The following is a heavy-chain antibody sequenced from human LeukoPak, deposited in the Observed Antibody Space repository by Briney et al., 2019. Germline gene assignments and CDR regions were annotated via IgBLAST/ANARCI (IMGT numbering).Heavy chain of an antibody. Sequence: PGGSLRLSCAASGFTFSTYDMHWVRQAPGKGLEWVSGINWNGGSTGYADSVKGRFTISRDNAKNSLYLQMNSLRAEDTALYYCAREEGDGFDVWGQGTMVTVSS. J-gene: IGHJ3*01. CDR1: GFTFSTYD. CDR2: INWNGGST. CDR3: AREEGDGFDV. V-gene: IGHV3-20*04.